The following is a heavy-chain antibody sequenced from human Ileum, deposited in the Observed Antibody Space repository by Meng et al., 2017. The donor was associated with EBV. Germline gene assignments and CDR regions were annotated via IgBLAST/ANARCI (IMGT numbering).Heavy chain of an antibody. Sequence: QVQVQESGPGMVKASGTLSLTCAVSGASISSNNGWSWVGQAPGKGLEWIGEIYHSGRTNYNPSFKSRVTMSVDKSKNQISLNLSSVPAADTAVYYCASGRDYAWHSWGRGTLVTVSS. CDR3: ASGRDYAWHS. CDR2: IYHSGRT. D-gene: IGHD4-17*01. CDR1: GASISSNNG. V-gene: IGHV4-4*02. J-gene: IGHJ4*02.